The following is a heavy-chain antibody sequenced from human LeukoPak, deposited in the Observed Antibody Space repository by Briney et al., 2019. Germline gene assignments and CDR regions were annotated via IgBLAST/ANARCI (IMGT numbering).Heavy chain of an antibody. Sequence: GGSLRLSCAASGFTFNNYPMSWVRQAPGKGLEWVSSISGGGGTTYYADSVKGRFTISRDNSKNTLYLQMNSLRAEDTAVYYCAKGSRFGELPFDYWGQGTLVTVSS. CDR1: GFTFNNYP. V-gene: IGHV3-23*01. D-gene: IGHD3-10*01. J-gene: IGHJ4*02. CDR2: ISGGGGTT. CDR3: AKGSRFGELPFDY.